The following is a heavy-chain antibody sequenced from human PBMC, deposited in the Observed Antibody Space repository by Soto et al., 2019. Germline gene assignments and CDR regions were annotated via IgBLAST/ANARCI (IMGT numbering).Heavy chain of an antibody. Sequence: QVQLVESGGGVVQPGRSLRLSCAASGFTFSGYGMHWVRQAPGKGLEWVAGISYDGSNKYYADSVKGRFTISRDNSKNTLYAEVNSLRVEGTGVDYCAKGVATYYYLDYWGQGSLVTVST. D-gene: IGHD3-10*01. V-gene: IGHV3-30*18. CDR1: GFTFSGYG. CDR3: AKGVATYYYLDY. J-gene: IGHJ4*02. CDR2: ISYDGSNK.